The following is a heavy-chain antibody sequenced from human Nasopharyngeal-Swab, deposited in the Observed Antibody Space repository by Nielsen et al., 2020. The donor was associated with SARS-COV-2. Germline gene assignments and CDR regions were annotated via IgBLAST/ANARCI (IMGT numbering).Heavy chain of an antibody. CDR3: ARGTVFGVANGMDV. D-gene: IGHD3-3*01. J-gene: IGHJ6*02. Sequence: WIRSPPGKGLEWVSSIGRYGTDIFHADSVKGRFSVFRDAANKSIYLQMRSLRAEDTAVYYCARGTVFGVANGMDVWGQGTTVTVSS. V-gene: IGHV3-21*01. CDR2: IGRYGTDI.